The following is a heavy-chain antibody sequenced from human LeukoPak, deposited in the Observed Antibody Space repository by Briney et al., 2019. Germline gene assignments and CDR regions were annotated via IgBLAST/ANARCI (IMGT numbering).Heavy chain of an antibody. CDR2: IYDNGSGQ. D-gene: IGHD2-15*01. Sequence: GGSLRLSCAASGFIFSNYGMHWVRQAPGKGLEWVAVIYDNGSGQQYADSVKGRFSISRDNSENTLFLQMNSLRAEDTAVYYCASDCCNDGRDYWGQGTLVTVSS. CDR1: GFIFSNYG. V-gene: IGHV3-33*01. J-gene: IGHJ4*02. CDR3: ASDCCNDGRDY.